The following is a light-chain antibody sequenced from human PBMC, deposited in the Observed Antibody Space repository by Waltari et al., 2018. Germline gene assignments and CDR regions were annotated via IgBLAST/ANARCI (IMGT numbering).Light chain of an antibody. CDR2: YKSDSDK. Sequence: QAVLTQPASLSASPGASASPTCTLRRGIPVDTYTMYLFQPKPGRPPQFLLRYKSDSDKLQASGVPSRFSGSKDGSANAGILLISGLQSEDEADYYCMIWHSSTWVFGGGTKLTVL. CDR1: RGIPVDTYT. J-gene: IGLJ3*02. CDR3: MIWHSSTWV. V-gene: IGLV5-45*01.